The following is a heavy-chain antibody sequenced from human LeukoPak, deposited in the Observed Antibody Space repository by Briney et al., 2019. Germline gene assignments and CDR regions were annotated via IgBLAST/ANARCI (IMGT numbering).Heavy chain of an antibody. CDR2: IIPIFGTA. J-gene: IGHJ4*02. CDR3: VREAGPLD. Sequence: ASVKVSCKASGGTFSSYAISWVRQAPGQGLEWMGGIIPIFGTANYAQKFQGRVTITTDESTSTAYMELSSLRSEDTAVFYCVREAGPLDWGQGTLVTVSS. CDR1: GGTFSSYA. V-gene: IGHV1-69*05.